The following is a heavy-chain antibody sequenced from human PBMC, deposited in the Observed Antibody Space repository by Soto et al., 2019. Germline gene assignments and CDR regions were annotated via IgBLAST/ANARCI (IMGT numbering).Heavy chain of an antibody. V-gene: IGHV4-31*03. Sequence: QVQLQESGPGLVKPSQTLSLTCTVSGGSISSGGYYWSWIRQHPGKGLEWIGYIYYSGSTYYNPSLKSRVTISVDTSKNPFSLKLSSVTAAGTAVYYCARSPGTYYDFWSGYYPPEDFQHWGQGTLVTVSS. D-gene: IGHD3-3*01. J-gene: IGHJ1*01. CDR3: ARSPGTYYDFWSGYYPPEDFQH. CDR2: IYYSGST. CDR1: GGSISSGGYY.